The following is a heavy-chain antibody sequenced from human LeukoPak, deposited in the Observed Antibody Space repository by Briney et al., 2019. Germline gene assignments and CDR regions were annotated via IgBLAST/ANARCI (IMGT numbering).Heavy chain of an antibody. D-gene: IGHD6-19*01. CDR1: GFTFSSYS. CDR3: ASSLAVAAWFDP. Sequence: GGSLRLSCAASGFTFSSYSMNWVRQAPGKGLEWVSSISSSSSYIYYADSVKGRFTISRDNARKSLYLQMNSLRAEDTAVYYCASSLAVAAWFDPWGQGTLVTVSS. V-gene: IGHV3-21*01. J-gene: IGHJ5*02. CDR2: ISSSSSYI.